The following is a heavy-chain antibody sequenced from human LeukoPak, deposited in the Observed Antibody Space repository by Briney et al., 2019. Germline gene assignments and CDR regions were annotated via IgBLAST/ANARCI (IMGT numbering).Heavy chain of an antibody. CDR1: RFTFSSYA. V-gene: IGHV3-23*01. J-gene: IGHJ3*02. Sequence: PGGSLRLSCAASRFTFSSYAINWVRQAPRKGREWVSLISCSGDSTDSADPVKGRFTISRDNSKNALYLQINSLRADDTAVYYCAKRAVAGTGRGFDIWGQGTLVTVSS. CDR2: ISCSGDST. CDR3: AKRAVAGTGRGFDI. D-gene: IGHD6-19*01.